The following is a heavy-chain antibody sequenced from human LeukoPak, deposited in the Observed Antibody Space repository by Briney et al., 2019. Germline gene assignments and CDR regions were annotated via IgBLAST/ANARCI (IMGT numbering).Heavy chain of an antibody. V-gene: IGHV1-46*01. CDR1: GYTFTSYY. CDR2: INPSGGST. Sequence: GASVKVSCKASGYTFTSYYMHWVRQAPGQGLEWMGIINPSGGSTSYAQKFQGRVTMTRDTSTSTVYMELSSLRSEDTAVYYCARDAYDSSGYYSYYFDYWGQGTLVTVSS. CDR3: ARDAYDSSGYYSYYFDY. D-gene: IGHD3-22*01. J-gene: IGHJ4*02.